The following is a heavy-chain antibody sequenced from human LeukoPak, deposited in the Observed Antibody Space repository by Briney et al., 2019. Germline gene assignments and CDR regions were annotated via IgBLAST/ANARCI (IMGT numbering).Heavy chain of an antibody. J-gene: IGHJ4*02. CDR3: ASTQSYFQY. V-gene: IGHV6-1*01. Sequence: SQTLSLTCAISGDSVSSNSATWNWVRASPSRGLEWLGRTYHRSSWPRDYAVSVESRIAINPDTSKNQFSLQLNSVTPEDTAVYYCASTQSYFQYWGQGIVVTVSS. CDR2: TYHRSSWPR. CDR1: GDSVSSNSAT. D-gene: IGHD2-15*01.